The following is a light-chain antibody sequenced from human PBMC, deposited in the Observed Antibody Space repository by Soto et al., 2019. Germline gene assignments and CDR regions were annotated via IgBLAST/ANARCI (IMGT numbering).Light chain of an antibody. V-gene: IGKV1-9*01. CDR1: QGISSY. Sequence: DIQLTQSPSFLSASVGDRVTITCRASQGISSYLVWYQQKPGKAPKLLIYAASTLKSGGPSRFSGSGSGTEFPITISRLQPEVVATYYCQQLNSSPLTFGGGTKVDIK. J-gene: IGKJ4*01. CDR2: AAS. CDR3: QQLNSSPLT.